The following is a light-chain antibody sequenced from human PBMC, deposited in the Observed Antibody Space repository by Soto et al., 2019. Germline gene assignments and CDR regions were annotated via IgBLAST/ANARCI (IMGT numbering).Light chain of an antibody. CDR2: AAS. CDR1: QGISNG. Sequence: DIQVTKSPSSLSASVGDGVTITCRASQGISNGLSWYQQKPGQAPTLLIYAASNLATGVPSRFSGSGSGTDFTITISSLQPGDIGTYYCHQYENLPAVGGGIKVDIK. V-gene: IGKV1-33*01. J-gene: IGKJ4*01. CDR3: HQYENLPA.